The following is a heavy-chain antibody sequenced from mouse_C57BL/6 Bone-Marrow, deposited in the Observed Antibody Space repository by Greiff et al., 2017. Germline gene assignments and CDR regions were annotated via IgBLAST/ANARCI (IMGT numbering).Heavy chain of an antibody. Sequence: QVQLQQPGAELVKPGASVKLSCKASGYTFTSYWMHWVKQRPGQGLEWIGMIHPNSGSTNYHETFTSQATLSVDKSSSTAYMQRSSLTSEDSAVYYCARRPLYYDYDGWYFDVWGTGTTVTVSS. CDR3: ARRPLYYDYDGWYFDV. D-gene: IGHD2-4*01. CDR2: IHPNSGST. V-gene: IGHV1-64*01. CDR1: GYTFTSYW. J-gene: IGHJ1*03.